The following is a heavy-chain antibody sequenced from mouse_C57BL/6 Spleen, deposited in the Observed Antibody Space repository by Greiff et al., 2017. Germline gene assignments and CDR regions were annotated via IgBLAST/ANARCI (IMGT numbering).Heavy chain of an antibody. CDR2: INPNNGGT. CDR3: ASPPHYGRRPYWYFDV. D-gene: IGHD1-1*01. J-gene: IGHJ1*03. CDR1: GYTFTDYN. V-gene: IGHV1-22*01. Sequence: VQLQQSGPELVKPGASVKMSCKASGYTFTDYNMHWVKQSHGKSLEWIGYINPNNGGTSYNQKFKGKATLTVNKSSSTAYMELRSLTSEDSAVYYGASPPHYGRRPYWYFDVWGTGTTVTVSS.